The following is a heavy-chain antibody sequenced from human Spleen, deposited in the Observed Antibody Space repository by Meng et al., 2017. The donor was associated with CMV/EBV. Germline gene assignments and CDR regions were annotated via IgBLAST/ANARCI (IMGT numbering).Heavy chain of an antibody. CDR3: ASGVTGTPGVGYFDY. Sequence: GESLKISCAASGFTFSSYAMTWVRQAPGKGLEWVSTISDSGDNTYYADSVKGRFTISRDNSKNTLYLQMNSLRAEDTAVYYCASGVTGTPGVGYFDYWGQGTLVTVSS. CDR2: ISDSGDNT. D-gene: IGHD1-7*01. V-gene: IGHV3-23*01. CDR1: GFTFSSYA. J-gene: IGHJ4*02.